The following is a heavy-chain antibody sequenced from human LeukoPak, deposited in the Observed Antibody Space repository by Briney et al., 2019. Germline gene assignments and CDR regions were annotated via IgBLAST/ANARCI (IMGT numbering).Heavy chain of an antibody. D-gene: IGHD6-6*01. CDR2: IIPIFGTA. CDR1: GGTFSSYA. V-gene: IGHV1-69*13. Sequence: SVKVSCKASGGTFSSYAISWVRQAPGQGLEWMGGIIPIFGTANYAQKFQGRVTITADESTSTAYMELSSLRSEDTAVYYCARDGRVVGYFDYWGQGTLVTVSS. J-gene: IGHJ4*02. CDR3: ARDGRVVGYFDY.